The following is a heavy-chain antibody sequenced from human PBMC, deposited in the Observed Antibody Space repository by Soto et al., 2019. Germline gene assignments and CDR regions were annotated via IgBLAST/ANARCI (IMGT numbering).Heavy chain of an antibody. J-gene: IGHJ4*02. CDR2: IRSKAYGGTT. D-gene: IGHD3-22*01. V-gene: IGHV3-49*03. Sequence: GGSLRLSCTASGFTFGDYAMSWFRQAPGKGLEWVGFIRSKAYGGTTEYAASVKGRFTISRDDSKSIAYLQMNSLKTEDTAVYYCTRDYYDSSGYYLSYWGQGTLVTVSS. CDR1: GFTFGDYA. CDR3: TRDYYDSSGYYLSY.